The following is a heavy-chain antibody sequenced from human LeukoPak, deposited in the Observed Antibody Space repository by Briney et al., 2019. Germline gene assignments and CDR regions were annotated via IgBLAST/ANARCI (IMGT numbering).Heavy chain of an antibody. D-gene: IGHD3-10*01. CDR2: INPDTGGT. V-gene: IGHV1-2*02. CDR1: GYAFRAYY. J-gene: IGHJ4*02. CDR3: ARETITYGFDY. Sequence: ASVRVSCTASGYAFRAYYMHWVRQAPGQGLEWMGWINPDTGGTNYAQKFQGRVTMTRDTSISTAHMELSRLESDDTAVYYCARETITYGFDYWGQGTLVTVSS.